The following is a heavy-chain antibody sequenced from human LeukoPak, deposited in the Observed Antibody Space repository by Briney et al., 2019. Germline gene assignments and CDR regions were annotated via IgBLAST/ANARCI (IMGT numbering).Heavy chain of an antibody. CDR3: ARVPDSNYPYYFDY. V-gene: IGHV4-61*02. CDR1: DGSISSGSYH. J-gene: IGHJ4*02. D-gene: IGHD4-11*01. Sequence: SETLSLTCSVSDGSISSGSYHWSWIRQPAGKGLEWIGRIYTRGSTNYNPSLKSRVTISVDTSKNQFSLKLSSLTAADTAVYYCARVPDSNYPYYFDYWGQGTLVTVSS. CDR2: IYTRGST.